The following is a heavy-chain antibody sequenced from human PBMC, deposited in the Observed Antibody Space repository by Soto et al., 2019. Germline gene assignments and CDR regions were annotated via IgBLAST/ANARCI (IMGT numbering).Heavy chain of an antibody. D-gene: IGHD3-10*01. CDR3: ARLIYGSGRLDY. V-gene: IGHV4-38-2*01. Sequence: SETLSLTCAVSGYSITNGYCWGWVRQPPGKGLEWIGEIYHSGSTNYNPSLKSRVTISVDKSKNQFSLKLSSVTAADTAVYYCARLIYGSGRLDYWGQGTLVTV. J-gene: IGHJ4*02. CDR2: IYHSGST. CDR1: GYSITNGYC.